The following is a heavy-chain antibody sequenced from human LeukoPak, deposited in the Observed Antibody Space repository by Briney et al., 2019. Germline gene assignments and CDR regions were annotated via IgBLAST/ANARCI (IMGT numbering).Heavy chain of an antibody. D-gene: IGHD5-12*01. J-gene: IGHJ2*01. V-gene: IGHV4-39*07. CDR3: ARSLATIPPYFDL. CDR1: GGSISSSNNY. CDR2: IYYSGSS. Sequence: SETLSLTCTVSGGSISSSNNYWDWIRQPPGKGLEWIGSIYYSGSSNYNPSLKSRVTISVDTSKNQFSLKLSYVTAADTAVYYCARSLATIPPYFDLWGRGTLVTVSS.